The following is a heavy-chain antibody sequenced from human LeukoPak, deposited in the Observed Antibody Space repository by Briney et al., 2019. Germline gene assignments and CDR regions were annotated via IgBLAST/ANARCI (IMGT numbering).Heavy chain of an antibody. CDR1: GFTFSSYS. CDR2: IGGPGAPT. J-gene: IGHJ2*01. CDR3: ARGATRATRHFDL. Sequence: GGSLRLSCVASGFTFSSYSLTWVRQTPEKGLAWVSIIGGPGAPTFYADSVEGRFTISRDNSKSTVYLQMNSLRAEDTALYFCARGATRATRHFDLWGRGTLVTVSS. D-gene: IGHD2-15*01. V-gene: IGHV3-23*01.